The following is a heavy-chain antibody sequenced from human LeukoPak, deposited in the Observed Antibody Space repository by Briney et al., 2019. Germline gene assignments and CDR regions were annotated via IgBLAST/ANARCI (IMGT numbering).Heavy chain of an antibody. Sequence: SQTLSLTCTVSGGSISSGDYYWSWIRQPPGKGLEWIGYIYYSGSTYYNPSLKSRVTISVDTSKNQFSLKLSSVTAADTAVYYCATIDFWSGYYYFDYWGRGTLVTVSS. CDR3: ATIDFWSGYYYFDY. V-gene: IGHV4-30-4*01. CDR2: IYYSGST. J-gene: IGHJ4*02. CDR1: GGSISSGDYY. D-gene: IGHD3-3*01.